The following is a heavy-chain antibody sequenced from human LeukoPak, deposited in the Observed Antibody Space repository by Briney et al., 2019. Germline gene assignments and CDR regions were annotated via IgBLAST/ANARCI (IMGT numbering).Heavy chain of an antibody. CDR2: MSTSGGGI. CDR3: AKDGFDYYDSSGYYYFDY. D-gene: IGHD3-22*01. Sequence: GGSLRLSCAASGFTFSNYAMSWVRQAPGKGLEWVSGMSTSGGGIYYADSVKGRFTISRDNSMNTLYLQTYSLRADDTAVYYCAKDGFDYYDSSGYYYFDYWGQGTLVTVSS. V-gene: IGHV3-23*01. J-gene: IGHJ4*02. CDR1: GFTFSNYA.